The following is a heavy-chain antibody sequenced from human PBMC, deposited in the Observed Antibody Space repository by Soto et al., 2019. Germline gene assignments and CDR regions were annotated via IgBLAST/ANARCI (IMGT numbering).Heavy chain of an antibody. CDR2: IYTSGST. V-gene: IGHV4-4*07. D-gene: IGHD1-26*01. CDR1: GDSMSKYY. CDR3: ERTVGAAYYFDF. Sequence: SETLSLTCTVSGDSMSKYYWSWIRQPAGKGLEWIGRIYTSGSTNYNPSLKSRVNMSIDTSNNHFSLNLKSVTAADAAVYYCERTVGAAYYFDFWGQGALVTVSS. J-gene: IGHJ4*02.